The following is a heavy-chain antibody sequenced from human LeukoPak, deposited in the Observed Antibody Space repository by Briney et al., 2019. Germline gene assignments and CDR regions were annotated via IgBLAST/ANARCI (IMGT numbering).Heavy chain of an antibody. D-gene: IGHD3-10*01. CDR2: IYYSGST. CDR1: GGSISSNIYY. Sequence: PSETLSLTCTVSGGSISSNIYYWGWIRQPPGKGLEWIGSIYYSGSTYYNSSLKSRVTISVDTSKNQFSLKLSSVTAADTAVYYCARVELWFGELLPNWFDPWGQGTLVTVSS. V-gene: IGHV4-39*07. CDR3: ARVELWFGELLPNWFDP. J-gene: IGHJ5*02.